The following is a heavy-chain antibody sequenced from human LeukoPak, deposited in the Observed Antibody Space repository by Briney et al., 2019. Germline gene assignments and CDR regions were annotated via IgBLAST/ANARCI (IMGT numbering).Heavy chain of an antibody. J-gene: IGHJ4*02. V-gene: IGHV3-48*03. Sequence: GGSLRLSCAASGFTFSSYEMNWVRQAPGKGLEWVSYISSSGSTIYYADSVKGRFTISSDTAKNSLYLQMNSLRAEDTAVYYCARGPWVFSTGGQGTLVTVSS. CDR1: GFTFSSYE. CDR2: ISSSGSTI. D-gene: IGHD1-26*01. CDR3: ARGPWVFST.